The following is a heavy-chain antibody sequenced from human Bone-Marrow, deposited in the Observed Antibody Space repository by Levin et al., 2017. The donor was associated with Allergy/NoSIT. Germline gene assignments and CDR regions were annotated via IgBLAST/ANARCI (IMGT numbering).Heavy chain of an antibody. CDR2: IKSKTDGGTT. D-gene: IGHD3-22*01. J-gene: IGHJ4*02. V-gene: IGHV3-15*01. CDR1: GFTFSNAW. CDR3: TTDSSGDQDFDY. Sequence: SCAASGFTFSNAWMSWVRQAPGKGLEWVGRIKSKTDGGTTDYAAPVKGRFTISRDDSKNTLYLQMNSLKTEDTAVYYCTTDSSGDQDFDYWGQGTLVTVSS.